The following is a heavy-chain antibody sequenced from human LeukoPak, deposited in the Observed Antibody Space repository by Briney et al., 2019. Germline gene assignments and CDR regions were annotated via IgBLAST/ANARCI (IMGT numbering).Heavy chain of an antibody. CDR1: GFTFSSYG. D-gene: IGHD3-22*01. CDR3: AKDNGRAPYTYDTSGYYDY. Sequence: GGSLRLSCAASGFTFSSYGMHWVRQAPGKGLEWVSGISWNSGSIVYADSVRGRFTISRDNAKNSLYLQMNILRAEDTALYYCAKDNGRAPYTYDTSGYYDYWGQGTLVTVSS. J-gene: IGHJ4*02. CDR2: ISWNSGSI. V-gene: IGHV3-9*01.